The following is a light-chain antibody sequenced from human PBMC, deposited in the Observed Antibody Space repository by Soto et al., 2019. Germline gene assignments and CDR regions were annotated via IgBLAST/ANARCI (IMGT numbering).Light chain of an antibody. CDR3: AAWDDSLNGVV. J-gene: IGLJ2*01. V-gene: IGLV1-44*01. CDR2: NNN. CDR1: SSDIGSNT. Sequence: QSVLTQPPSASGTPGQGVTISCSGSSSDIGSNTVNWYQQLPGTAPKLLIYNNNQRPSGVPDRFSGSKSGTSASLAISGLQSEDEADYYCAAWDDSLNGVVFGGGTKVTVL.